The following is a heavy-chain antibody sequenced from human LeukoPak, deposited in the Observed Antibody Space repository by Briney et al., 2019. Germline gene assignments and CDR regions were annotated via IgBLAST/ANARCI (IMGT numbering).Heavy chain of an antibody. CDR2: VRFDGGEK. CDR1: GFIFSSFG. V-gene: IGHV3-30*02. D-gene: IGHD2-8*01. J-gene: IGHJ4*02. CDR3: AKGGARDVWYFAY. Sequence: GGSLSLSCAAPGFIFSSFGIHWVRQTPGKGLEWVAFVRFDGGEKYYAGSVKGRFTVSKDNSKNTLYLQINSLRPEDTAVYYCAKGGARDVWYFAYWGLGVLVTVSS.